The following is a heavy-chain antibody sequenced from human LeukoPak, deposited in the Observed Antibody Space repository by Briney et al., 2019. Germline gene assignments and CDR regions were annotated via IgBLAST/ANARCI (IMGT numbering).Heavy chain of an antibody. J-gene: IGHJ4*02. CDR2: ITHDGSDK. D-gene: IGHD3-22*01. V-gene: IGHV3-7*01. CDR3: ARAPDSSGWHFDY. Sequence: GGSLSLSCTTSGFIFRNYWMTWVRQAPGKGLEWVASITHDGSDKYYVDSVKGRFIISRDNGENSLYLQMNSLRVVDTALYYCARAPDSSGWHFDYWGQGTLVSVSS. CDR1: GFIFRNYW.